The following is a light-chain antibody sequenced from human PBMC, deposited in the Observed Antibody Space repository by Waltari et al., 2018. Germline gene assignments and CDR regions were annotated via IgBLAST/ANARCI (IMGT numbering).Light chain of an antibody. CDR2: RNN. CDR1: SSNIGTNY. CDR3: AACDDSLSAVV. V-gene: IGLV1-47*01. J-gene: IGLJ2*01. Sequence: QSLLTQSPSTSGTPGQRVTISCSGSSSNIGTNYVYWYQQLPGTAPKLLITRNNQRPAGVPARFSGSKSGTSASLAISGLRSEDGAVYYCAACDDSLSAVVFGGGTRLTVL.